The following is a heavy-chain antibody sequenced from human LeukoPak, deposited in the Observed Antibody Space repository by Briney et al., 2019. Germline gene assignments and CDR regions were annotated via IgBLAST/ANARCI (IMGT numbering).Heavy chain of an antibody. CDR1: GGSFSGYY. J-gene: IGHJ3*02. V-gene: IGHV4-34*01. CDR2: INHSGST. D-gene: IGHD3-22*01. CDR3: ASRGSGYYYFAAFDI. Sequence: SETLSLTCAVYGGSFSGYYWSWIRQPPGKGLEWIGEINHSGSTNYNPSLKSRVTISVDTSKNQFSLKLSSVTAADTAVYYCASRGSGYYYFAAFDIWGQGTMVTVSS.